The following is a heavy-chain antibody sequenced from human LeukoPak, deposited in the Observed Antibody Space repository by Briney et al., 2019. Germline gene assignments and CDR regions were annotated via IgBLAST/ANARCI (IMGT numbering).Heavy chain of an antibody. V-gene: IGHV4-59*01. CDR3: ARAPRSWGFDY. CDR1: GGSISSYY. CDR2: IYYSGST. J-gene: IGHJ4*02. D-gene: IGHD7-27*01. Sequence: SETLSLTCTVSGGSISSYYWSWIRQPPGKGLEWIGYIYYSGSTNYNPSLKSRVTISVDTSKNQFSLKLSSVTAADTAVYYCARAPRSWGFDYWGQGTLVTVSS.